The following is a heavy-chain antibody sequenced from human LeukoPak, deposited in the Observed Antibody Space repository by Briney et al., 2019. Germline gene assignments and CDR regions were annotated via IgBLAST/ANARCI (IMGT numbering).Heavy chain of an antibody. CDR1: GITLSNYG. D-gene: IGHD3-10*01. J-gene: IGHJ4*02. CDR3: AKRGVVIRAVIIVGFHKEAYYFDY. Sequence: PGGSLRLSCAVSGITLSNYGMSGVRQAPGKGLEWVAGISYGGGSRNYADSVKGRFTISRDNPKNTLYLQMNSLRAEDTAVYFCAKRGVVIRAVIIVGFHKEAYYFDYWGQGALVTVSS. CDR2: ISYGGGSR. V-gene: IGHV3-23*01.